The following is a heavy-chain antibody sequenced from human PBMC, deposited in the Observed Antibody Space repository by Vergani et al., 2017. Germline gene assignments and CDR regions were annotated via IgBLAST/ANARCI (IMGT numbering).Heavy chain of an antibody. CDR3: ARDVGGRAMGFRYYYYMDV. CDR1: GYTFTGYY. V-gene: IGHV1-2*02. Sequence: QVQLVQSGAEVKKPGASVKVSCKASGYTFTGYYMHWVRQAPGQGLEWMGWINPNSGGTNYAQKFQGRVTMTRDTSISTAYMELSRLRSDDTAVYYCARDVGGRAMGFRYYYYMDVWGKGTTVTVSS. D-gene: IGHD5-18*01. CDR2: INPNSGGT. J-gene: IGHJ6*03.